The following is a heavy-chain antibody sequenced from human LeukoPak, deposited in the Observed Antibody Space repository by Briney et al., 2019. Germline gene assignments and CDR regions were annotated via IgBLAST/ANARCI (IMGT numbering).Heavy chain of an antibody. CDR2: IYTSGST. CDR1: GGSFSSYY. V-gene: IGHV4-59*10. CDR3: ARVSGITILVDAFDI. J-gene: IGHJ3*02. D-gene: IGHD3-9*01. Sequence: PSETLSLTCAVYGGSFSSYYWSWIRQPAGKGLEWIGRIYTSGSTNYNPSLKNRVTMSVDTSKNQFSLKLSSVTAADTAVYYCARVSGITILVDAFDIWGQGTMVTVSS.